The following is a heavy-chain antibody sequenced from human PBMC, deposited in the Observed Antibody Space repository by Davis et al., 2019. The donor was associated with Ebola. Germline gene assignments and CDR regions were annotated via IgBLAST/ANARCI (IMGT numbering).Heavy chain of an antibody. CDR2: IYSGGST. V-gene: IGHV3-53*01. D-gene: IGHD2-2*01. Sequence: GESLKISCAASGFTVSSNYMSWVRQAPGKGLEWVSVIYSGGSTYYADSVKGRFTTSRDNSKNTLYLQMNSLRAEDTAVYFCARQLPYYSYGMDVWGQGTTVTVSS. CDR1: GFTVSSNY. CDR3: ARQLPYYSYGMDV. J-gene: IGHJ6*02.